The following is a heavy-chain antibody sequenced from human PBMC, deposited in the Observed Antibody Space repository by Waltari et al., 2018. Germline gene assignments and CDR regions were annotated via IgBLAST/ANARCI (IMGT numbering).Heavy chain of an antibody. CDR3: ARGEGVLMVYAGFDY. CDR1: GGSFSGYY. D-gene: IGHD2-8*01. J-gene: IGHJ4*02. Sequence: QVQLQQWGAGLLKPSETLSLTCAVYGGSFSGYYWSWIRQPPGKGLEWIGEINHSGSTNYNPSRKSRVTISVDTSKNQFSLKLSSVTAADTAVYYCARGEGVLMVYAGFDYWGQGTLVTVSS. CDR2: INHSGST. V-gene: IGHV4-34*01.